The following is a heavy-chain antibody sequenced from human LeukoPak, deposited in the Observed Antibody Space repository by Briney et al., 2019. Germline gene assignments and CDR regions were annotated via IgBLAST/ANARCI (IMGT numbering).Heavy chain of an antibody. CDR2: INPNSGGT. V-gene: IGHV1-2*02. CDR1: GYTFTGYY. CDR3: ARSSGYSPQDFDY. D-gene: IGHD3-22*01. J-gene: IGHJ4*02. Sequence: ASVKVSCKASGYTFTGYYMHWVRQAPGQGLEWMGWINPNSGGTNYAQKSQGRVTMTRDTSITTAYMDLSRLRSDDTAVYYCARSSGYSPQDFDYWGQGTLVTVSS.